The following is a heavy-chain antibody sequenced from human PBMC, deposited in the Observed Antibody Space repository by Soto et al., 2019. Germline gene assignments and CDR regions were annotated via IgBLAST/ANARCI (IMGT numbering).Heavy chain of an antibody. CDR3: ARASYYYDSSGHQRPTQIDR. CDR2: IYYSGNT. Sequence: TSETLSLTCTVSGGSISSGDYYWSWIRQPPGKGLEWIGSIYYSGNTYYNASLKSRLSISVDTSKNQFSLKLTSVTAADTAVYSCARASYYYDSSGHQRPTQIDRWGQGTLVTVSS. D-gene: IGHD3-22*01. V-gene: IGHV4-30-4*01. CDR1: GGSISSGDYY. J-gene: IGHJ5*02.